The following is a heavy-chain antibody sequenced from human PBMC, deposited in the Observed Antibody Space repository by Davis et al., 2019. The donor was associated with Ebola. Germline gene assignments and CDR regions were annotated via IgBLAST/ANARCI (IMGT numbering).Heavy chain of an antibody. D-gene: IGHD3-3*01. CDR3: ARSGLSFGVVKYHYGMDA. Sequence: PGGSLRLSCTDSVITFSSYAMTWVRQAPGKGLEWVAVIWYDGSNKYYADSVKGRFTISRDNSKKTMYLQMNSLRGEDTAVYYCARSGLSFGVVKYHYGMDAWGKGTTVTVSS. CDR2: IWYDGSNK. CDR1: VITFSSYA. J-gene: IGHJ6*04. V-gene: IGHV3-33*08.